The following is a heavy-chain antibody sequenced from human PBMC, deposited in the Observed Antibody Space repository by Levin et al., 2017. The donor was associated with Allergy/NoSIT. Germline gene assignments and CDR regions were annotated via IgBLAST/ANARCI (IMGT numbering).Heavy chain of an antibody. CDR3: ARDGSGLWLLSGWFDA. V-gene: IGHV3-74*01. CDR2: ITSDGGSA. D-gene: IGHD5-18*01. J-gene: IGHJ5*02. CDR1: GFTFSNYW. Sequence: GGSLRLSCAASGFTFSNYWMHWVRQVPRKGLVWVARITSDGGSAYYADFVKGRFTVSGTNAKNTPYLQMNSLGDEDTALYCCARDGSGLWLLSGWFDAWGQGTLVTVSS.